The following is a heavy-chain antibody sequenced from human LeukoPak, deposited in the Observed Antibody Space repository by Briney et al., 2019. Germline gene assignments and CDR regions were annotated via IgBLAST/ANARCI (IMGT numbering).Heavy chain of an antibody. D-gene: IGHD3-16*02. J-gene: IGHJ4*02. CDR3: ARDLGLRLGELSPIPDY. CDR1: GFTFTNYE. V-gene: IGHV3-48*03. Sequence: GGSLRLSCAASGFTFTNYEMNWVRQAPGKGLEWISYITSSGSSIYYADSVKGRFTISRDNAKNSLYLQMNSLRAEDTAVYCCARDLGLRLGELSPIPDYWGQGTLVTVSS. CDR2: ITSSGSSI.